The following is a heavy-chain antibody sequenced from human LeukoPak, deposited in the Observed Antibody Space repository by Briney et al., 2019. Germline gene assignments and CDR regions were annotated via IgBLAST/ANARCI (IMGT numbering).Heavy chain of an antibody. CDR3: AREKVRQSGMDV. J-gene: IGHJ6*02. V-gene: IGHV1-2*06. Sequence: EASATVSCKASGYTFTVYYMHWVRRAPGQGLEWMGRINPNSGGSNYAQKFQGRVTMTRDTSISTAYMELSRLRSDDTAVYYCAREKVRQSGMDVWGQGTTVTVSS. CDR2: INPNSGGS. D-gene: IGHD2-2*01. CDR1: GYTFTVYY.